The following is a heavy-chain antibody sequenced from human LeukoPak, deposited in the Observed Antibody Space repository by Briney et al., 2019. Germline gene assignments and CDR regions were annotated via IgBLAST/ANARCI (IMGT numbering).Heavy chain of an antibody. CDR1: GGSISSSSYY. CDR3: ARDALLEPPVLHYYYMDV. Sequence: SETLSLTCTVSGGSISSSSYYWGWIRQPPGKGLEWIGSIYYSGSTYYNPSLKSRVTISVDTSKNQFSLKLSSVTAADTAVYYCARDALLEPPVLHYYYMDVWGKGTTVTVSS. D-gene: IGHD1-1*01. CDR2: IYYSGST. J-gene: IGHJ6*03. V-gene: IGHV4-39*07.